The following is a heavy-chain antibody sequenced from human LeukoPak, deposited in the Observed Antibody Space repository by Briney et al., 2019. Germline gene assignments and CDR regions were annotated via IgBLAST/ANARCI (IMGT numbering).Heavy chain of an antibody. D-gene: IGHD3-10*01. J-gene: IGHJ3*02. Sequence: ASVKVSCKASGGTFSSYAISWVRQAPGQGLEWMGGIIPIFGTANYAQKFQGRVTITADESTSTAYMELSSLRSEDTAVSYCARSGKSDAFDIWGQGTMVTVSS. CDR3: ARSGKSDAFDI. CDR2: IIPIFGTA. CDR1: GGTFSSYA. V-gene: IGHV1-69*13.